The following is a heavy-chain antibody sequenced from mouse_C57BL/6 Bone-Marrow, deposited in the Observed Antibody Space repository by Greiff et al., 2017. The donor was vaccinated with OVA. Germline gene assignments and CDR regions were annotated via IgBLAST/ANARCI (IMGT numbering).Heavy chain of an antibody. D-gene: IGHD1-1*01. CDR3: AIGTVITTVVEDIDV. CDR1: GYTFTSYW. Sequence: QVQLQQPGAELVKPGASVKVSCKASGYTFTSYWMHWVKQRPGQGLEWIGRIHPSDSDTNYNQKFKGKATLTVDKSSSTAYMQLSSLTSEDSAVYYCAIGTVITTVVEDIDVWGTGTTVTVAS. CDR2: IHPSDSDT. J-gene: IGHJ1*03. V-gene: IGHV1-74*01.